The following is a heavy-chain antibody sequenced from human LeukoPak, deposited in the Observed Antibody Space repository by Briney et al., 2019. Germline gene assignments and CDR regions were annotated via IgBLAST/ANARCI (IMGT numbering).Heavy chain of an antibody. V-gene: IGHV4-59*08. CDR3: ARHLSDHYDSSGYYFDS. D-gene: IGHD3-22*01. CDR2: IYYSGRT. Sequence: PSETLSLTCSVSGGSISSYYWSWIRQPPGRGLEWIGYIYYSGRTNSYPSIKSRVTISVDTSKNLFSLKLSSVTAADTAVFYCARHLSDHYDSSGYYFDSWGQGTLVTVSS. J-gene: IGHJ4*02. CDR1: GGSISSYY.